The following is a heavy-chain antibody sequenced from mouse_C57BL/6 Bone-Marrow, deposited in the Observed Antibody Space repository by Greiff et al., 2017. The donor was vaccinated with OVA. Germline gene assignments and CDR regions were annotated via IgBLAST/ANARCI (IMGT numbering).Heavy chain of an antibody. D-gene: IGHD2-3*01. V-gene: IGHV1-19*01. CDR3: AYDGYDFDY. CDR1: GYTFTDYY. J-gene: IGHJ2*01. Sequence: VQLQQSGPVLVKPGASVKMSCKASGYTFTDYYMNWVKQSHGKSLEWIGVINPYNGGTSYNQKFKGKATLTVDKSSSTAYMELNSLTSEDSAVYYCAYDGYDFDYWGQGTTLTVSS. CDR2: INPYNGGT.